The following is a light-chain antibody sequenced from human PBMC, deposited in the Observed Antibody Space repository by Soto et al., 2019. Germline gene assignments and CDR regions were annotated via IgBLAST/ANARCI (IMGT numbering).Light chain of an antibody. J-gene: IGKJ1*01. CDR2: DAS. V-gene: IGKV3-15*01. Sequence: EKVMTQSRATVSVSPGESATLSCRASQSVSSALAWYQQKPGLPPRLLIYDASTRATGIPARFSGSGSGTDFSLAISILRPEDFAVYYRQQRSNWPQAFGQGTKVDIK. CDR3: QQRSNWPQA. CDR1: QSVSSA.